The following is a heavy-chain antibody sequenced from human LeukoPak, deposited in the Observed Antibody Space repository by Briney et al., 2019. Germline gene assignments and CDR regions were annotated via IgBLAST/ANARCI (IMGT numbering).Heavy chain of an antibody. CDR3: AREANIVVVPATGGFDP. J-gene: IGHJ5*02. CDR1: GFTFSSYA. D-gene: IGHD2-2*01. V-gene: IGHV3-30*04. Sequence: GGSLRLSCAASGFTFSSYAMHWVRQAPGKGLEWVAVISYDGSNKYYADSVKGRFTISRDNSKNTLYLQMNSMRAEETAVYYCAREANIVVVPATGGFDPWGQGTLVTVSS. CDR2: ISYDGSNK.